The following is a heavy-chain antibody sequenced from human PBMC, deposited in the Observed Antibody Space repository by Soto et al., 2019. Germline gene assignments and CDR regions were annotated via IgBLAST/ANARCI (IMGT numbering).Heavy chain of an antibody. Sequence: EVQLVESGGGLVQPGGSLRLSCTASGFTFSSYWMRWVRQAPGKGLEWVANIKHDGSEKNYVDSVKGRFTISTDNAKNSVVLQMNSLRAEDTAVYYCARQGGRRTYYYYYGMDVWGQGTTVTVSS. V-gene: IGHV3-7*01. CDR2: IKHDGSEK. J-gene: IGHJ6*02. CDR3: ARQGGRRTYYYYYGMDV. D-gene: IGHD3-16*01. CDR1: GFTFSSYW.